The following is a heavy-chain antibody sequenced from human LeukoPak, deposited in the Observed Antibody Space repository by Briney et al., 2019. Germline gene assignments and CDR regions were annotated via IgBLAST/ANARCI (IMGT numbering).Heavy chain of an antibody. V-gene: IGHV4-59*01. CDR2: IYYSGST. J-gene: IGHJ4*02. D-gene: IGHD3-10*01. Sequence: PSETLSLTCTVSGGSISSYYWSWIRQPPGKGLEWIGYIYYSGSTNYNPSLKSRVTISVDTSKNQFSLKLSSVTAADTAVYYCAREAPNYYGSGSCFDYWGQGTLVTVSS. CDR1: GGSISSYY. CDR3: AREAPNYYGSGSCFDY.